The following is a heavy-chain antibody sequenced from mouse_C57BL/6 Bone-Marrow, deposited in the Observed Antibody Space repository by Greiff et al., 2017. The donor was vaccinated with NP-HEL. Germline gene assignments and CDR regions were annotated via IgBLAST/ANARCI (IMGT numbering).Heavy chain of an antibody. V-gene: IGHV5-17*01. CDR1: GFTFSDYG. J-gene: IGHJ1*03. CDR3: ERIGLWSYWYFDV. D-gene: IGHD3-1*01. Sequence: VQLKESGGGLVKPGGSLKLSCAASGFTFSDYGMHWVRQAPEKGLEWVAYISSGSSTIYYADTVKGRFTISRDNAKNTLFLQMTSLRSEDTAMYYCERIGLWSYWYFDVWGTGTTVTVSS. CDR2: ISSGSSTI.